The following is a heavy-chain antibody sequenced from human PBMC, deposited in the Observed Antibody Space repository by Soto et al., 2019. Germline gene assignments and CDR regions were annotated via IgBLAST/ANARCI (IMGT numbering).Heavy chain of an antibody. V-gene: IGHV4-59*11. J-gene: IGHJ5*02. CDR2: IHYSGST. CDR3: ARHNGLGAYDWLDP. CDR1: GGSISGHY. D-gene: IGHD1-26*01. Sequence: SETLSLTCNVSGGSISGHYWNWIRQSPGKGLEWIGHIHYSGSTDYNPSLKSRVIISLDTSKKQFSLKLDSVTAADTAVYYCARHNGLGAYDWLDPWGQGTLVTVSS.